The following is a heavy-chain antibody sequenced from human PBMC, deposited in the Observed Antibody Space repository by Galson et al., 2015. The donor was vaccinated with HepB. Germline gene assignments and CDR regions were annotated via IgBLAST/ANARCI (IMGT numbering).Heavy chain of an antibody. V-gene: IGHV3-53*01. CDR3: ARDLKGYSYGLYY. D-gene: IGHD5-18*01. CDR2: IYSGGST. Sequence: SLRLSCAASGFTVSSNYMSWVRQAPGKGLEWVSVIYSGGSTYYADSVKGRFTTSRDNSTNTLYLQMNSLRAEDTAVYYCARDLKGYSYGLYYWGQGTLVTVSS. J-gene: IGHJ4*02. CDR1: GFTVSSNY.